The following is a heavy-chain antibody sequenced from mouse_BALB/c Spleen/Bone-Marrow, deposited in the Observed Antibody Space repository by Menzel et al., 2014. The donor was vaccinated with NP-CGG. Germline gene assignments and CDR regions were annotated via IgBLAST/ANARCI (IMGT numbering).Heavy chain of an antibody. J-gene: IGHJ4*01. CDR1: GHSITSDYY. Sequence: EVQLQESGPGLVKPSQSLSLPCSVTGHSITSDYYWNWIRQFPGNKLAWMGYISHDGTNNYNPSLKNRFSITRDTSKNQFFLKLNSVTTEDTATYYCSSYNYYGTDYWGQGTSVTVSS. V-gene: IGHV3-6*02. CDR3: SSYNYYGTDY. CDR2: ISHDGTN.